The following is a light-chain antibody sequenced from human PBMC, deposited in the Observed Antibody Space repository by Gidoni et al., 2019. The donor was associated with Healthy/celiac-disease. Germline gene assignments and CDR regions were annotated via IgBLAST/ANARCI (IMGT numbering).Light chain of an antibody. V-gene: IGLV7-46*01. CDR3: LLSHGAARV. Sequence: HAVLTQEPSLTVSPGGTVTLTCGSSAEPVTSTHYPYWVPQKPGQAPRTLIYATNNKHSWTPARFSGSLLGGKAALTLSGAQPEDEADYYCLLSHGAARVFGGGTKLTVL. CDR2: ATN. J-gene: IGLJ3*02. CDR1: AEPVTSTHY.